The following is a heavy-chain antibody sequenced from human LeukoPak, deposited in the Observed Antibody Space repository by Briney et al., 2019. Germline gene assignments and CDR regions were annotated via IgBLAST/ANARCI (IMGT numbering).Heavy chain of an antibody. J-gene: IGHJ4*02. CDR3: ARDLSQRWLQLGSFDY. D-gene: IGHD5-24*01. Sequence: PGGSLRLSCVASGFSFSSYEMNWVRQAPGKGLEWVSFISTSGSTIYYADSVKGRFTISRDNAKNSLYLQMNSLRAEDTAVYYCARDLSQRWLQLGSFDYWGQGTLVTVSS. CDR1: GFSFSSYE. CDR2: ISTSGSTI. V-gene: IGHV3-48*03.